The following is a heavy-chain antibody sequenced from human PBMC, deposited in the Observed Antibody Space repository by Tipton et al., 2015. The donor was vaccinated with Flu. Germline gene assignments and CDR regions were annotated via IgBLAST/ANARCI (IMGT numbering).Heavy chain of an antibody. J-gene: IGHJ4*02. D-gene: IGHD6-13*01. Sequence: TLSLTCTVSGGSISSYYWSWIRQPPGKGLEWIGEINHSGSTNYNPSLKSRVTISVDTSKNQFSLKLSSVTAADTAVYYCARPGSSWYQPYLNYFDYWGQGTLVTVSS. CDR3: ARPGSSWYQPYLNYFDY. CDR1: GGSISSYY. CDR2: INHSGST. V-gene: IGHV4-34*01.